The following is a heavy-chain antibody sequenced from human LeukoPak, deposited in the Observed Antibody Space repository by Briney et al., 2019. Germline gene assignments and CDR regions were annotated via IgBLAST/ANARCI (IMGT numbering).Heavy chain of an antibody. CDR2: IYHSGST. V-gene: IGHV4-38-2*02. Sequence: PSETLSVSCTVSGYSINSISSTYYWGWVRQSPGKGLEWIGSIYHSGSTYYNPSLQSRVTISIDTPKNQFSLKLSSVTAADTAVYYCARLRVQNYGGNWGFDYWGQGTLVTVSS. CDR3: ARLRVQNYGGNWGFDY. CDR1: GYSINSISSTYY. D-gene: IGHD4-23*01. J-gene: IGHJ4*02.